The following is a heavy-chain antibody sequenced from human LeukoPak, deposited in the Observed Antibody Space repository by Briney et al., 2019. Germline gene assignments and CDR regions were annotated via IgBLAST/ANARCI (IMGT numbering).Heavy chain of an antibody. D-gene: IGHD2-2*01. CDR3: AKDIRSTSSRGYLDY. V-gene: IGHV3-23*01. J-gene: IGHJ4*02. CDR1: GFTFSSYA. CDR2: ISGSGGST. Sequence: GGSLRLSCAASGFTFSSYAMSWVRQAPGKGLEWVSGISGSGGSTYYADSVKGRFTISRDNSKNTLYLQMNSLRAEDTAVYYCAKDIRSTSSRGYLDYWGQGTLVPVSS.